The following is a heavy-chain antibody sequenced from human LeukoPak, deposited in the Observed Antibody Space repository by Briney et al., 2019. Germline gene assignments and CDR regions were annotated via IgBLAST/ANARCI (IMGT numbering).Heavy chain of an antibody. CDR3: ARQDSGSYYGGVY. CDR2: ISSSGSTI. V-gene: IGHV3-48*03. D-gene: IGHD1-26*01. CDR1: GFTFSSYE. Sequence: PGGSLRLSCAASGFTFSSYEMNWVRQAPGKGLEWVSYISSSGSTIYYADSVKGRFTISRDNAKNSLYLQVNSLRAEDTAVYYCARQDSGSYYGGVYWGQGTLVTVSS. J-gene: IGHJ4*02.